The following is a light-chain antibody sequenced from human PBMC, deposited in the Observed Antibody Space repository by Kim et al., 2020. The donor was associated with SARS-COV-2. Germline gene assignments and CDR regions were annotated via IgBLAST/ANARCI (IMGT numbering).Light chain of an antibody. J-gene: IGKJ1*01. Sequence: DKVTIARQDNQSNSNYLAWYQEKPGGAHKVLVYNASSLESGVASRFSGSGSGTEFTHDINNLQPDAIATYYCQQYLYYWAFGQGTKVDIK. CDR3: QQYLYYWA. CDR2: NAS. V-gene: IGKV1-5*01. CDR1: QSNSNY.